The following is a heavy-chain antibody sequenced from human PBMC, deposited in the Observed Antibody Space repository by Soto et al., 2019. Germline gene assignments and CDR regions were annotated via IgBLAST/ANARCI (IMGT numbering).Heavy chain of an antibody. CDR2: INAGNGNT. Sequence: ASVKVSCKASGYNFTSYAMHWVRQAPRQMLEWMGWINAGNGNTKFSQKFQGRVTITRDTSASTAYMELSSLRSEDTAVYYCAREMGGGSYWDNWFDPWGQGTLVTVSS. CDR3: AREMGGGSYWDNWFDP. V-gene: IGHV1-3*01. J-gene: IGHJ5*02. D-gene: IGHD1-26*01. CDR1: GYNFTSYA.